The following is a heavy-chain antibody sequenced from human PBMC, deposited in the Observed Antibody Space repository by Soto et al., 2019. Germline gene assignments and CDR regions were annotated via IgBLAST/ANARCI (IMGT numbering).Heavy chain of an antibody. D-gene: IGHD1-7*01. J-gene: IGHJ3*02. Sequence: QVQLQQWGAGLLKPSETLSLTCAVYGGSFSGYYWSWIRQPPGKGLEWIGEINHSGSTNYNPSLKSRVTISVDTSKNQFSLKLSSVTAADTAVYYCAREGGKTGTYSDDAFDIWGQGTMVTVSS. CDR3: AREGGKTGTYSDDAFDI. CDR1: GGSFSGYY. V-gene: IGHV4-34*01. CDR2: INHSGST.